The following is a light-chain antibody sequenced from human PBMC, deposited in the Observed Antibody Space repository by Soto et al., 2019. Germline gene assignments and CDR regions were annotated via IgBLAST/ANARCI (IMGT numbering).Light chain of an antibody. CDR3: SSYTSSSTPSV. J-gene: IGLJ1*01. CDR1: SSDVGGYNY. Sequence: QSALTQPASVSGSPGQSITISCTGTSSDVGGYNYVSWYQQHPVKAPTLMIYDVTNRPSGVSDRFSGSKSGNTASLTISGLQAEDEADYYCSSYTSSSTPSVFGTGTKVTVL. CDR2: DVT. V-gene: IGLV2-14*01.